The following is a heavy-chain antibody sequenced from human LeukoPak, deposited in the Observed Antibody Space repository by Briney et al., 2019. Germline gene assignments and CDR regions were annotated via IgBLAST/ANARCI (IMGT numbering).Heavy chain of an antibody. CDR2: IKYDGSAT. CDR1: GFTFSNYW. Sequence: GGSLRLSCAASGFTFSNYWMHWIRQVPGKGLVWVSHIKYDGSATNYADSVKGRFTISRDNAKNTLYLQMNSLRAEDTAVYYCVSGSLQSGYNFDYWGQGALVTVS. J-gene: IGHJ4*02. CDR3: VSGSLQSGYNFDY. V-gene: IGHV3-74*01. D-gene: IGHD3-3*01.